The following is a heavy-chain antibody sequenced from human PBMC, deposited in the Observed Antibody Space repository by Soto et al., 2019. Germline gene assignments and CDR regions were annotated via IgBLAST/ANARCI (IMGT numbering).Heavy chain of an antibody. J-gene: IGHJ6*02. CDR2: ISSSGSTI. V-gene: IGHV3-11*01. Sequence: VGSLRLSCAASGFTFSDYYMSWIRQAPGKGLEWVSYISSSGSTIYYADSVKGRFTISRDNAKNSLYLQMNSLRAEDTAVYYCARDRVAKDIVATTRWGGYYYGMDVWGQGTTVTVSS. D-gene: IGHD5-12*01. CDR1: GFTFSDYY. CDR3: ARDRVAKDIVATTRWGGYYYGMDV.